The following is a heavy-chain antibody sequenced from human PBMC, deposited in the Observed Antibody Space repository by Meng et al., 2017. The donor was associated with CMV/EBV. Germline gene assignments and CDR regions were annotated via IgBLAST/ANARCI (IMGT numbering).Heavy chain of an antibody. Sequence: SETLSLTCAVYGGSFSGYYWSWIRQPPGKGLEWIGEINHSGSTNYNPSLKSRATISVDTSKNQFSLKLSSVTAADTAVYYCARDPQSIAVAGTGDYWGQGTLVTVSS. CDR1: GGSFSGYY. CDR2: INHSGST. CDR3: ARDPQSIAVAGTGDY. J-gene: IGHJ4*02. V-gene: IGHV4-34*01. D-gene: IGHD6-19*01.